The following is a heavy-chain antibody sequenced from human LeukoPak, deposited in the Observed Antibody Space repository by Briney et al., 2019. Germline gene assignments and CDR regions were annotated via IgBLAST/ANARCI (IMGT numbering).Heavy chain of an antibody. CDR1: GGTFSSYA. CDR2: IIPIFGTA. Sequence: SVKVSCRASGGTFSSYAISWVRQAPGQGLEWMGGIIPIFGTANYAQKFQGRVTITADESTSTAYMELSSLRSEDTAVYYCARDESPGSSSSFDYWGQGTLVTISS. J-gene: IGHJ4*02. CDR3: ARDESPGSSSSFDY. V-gene: IGHV1-69*13. D-gene: IGHD6-6*01.